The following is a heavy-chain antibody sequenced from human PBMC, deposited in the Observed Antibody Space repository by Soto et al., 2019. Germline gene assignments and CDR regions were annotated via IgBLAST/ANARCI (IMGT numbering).Heavy chain of an antibody. CDR2: IRSKAYGGTT. Sequence: GGSLRLSCTASGFTFGDYAMSWFRQAPGKGLEWVGFIRSKAYGGTTEYAASVKGRFTISRDDSKSIAYLQMNSLKTEDTAVYYCTRVLSEGGTPDDDLHYYYYMDVWGKGTTVTVSS. CDR1: GFTFGDYA. J-gene: IGHJ6*03. V-gene: IGHV3-49*03. CDR3: TRVLSEGGTPDDDLHYYYYMDV. D-gene: IGHD3-16*01.